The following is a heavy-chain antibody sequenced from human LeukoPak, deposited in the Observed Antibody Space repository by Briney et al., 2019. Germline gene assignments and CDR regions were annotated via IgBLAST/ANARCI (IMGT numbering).Heavy chain of an antibody. J-gene: IGHJ6*02. CDR2: IKQDGSEK. V-gene: IGHV3-7*03. D-gene: IGHD6-19*01. CDR1: GFTFGSYW. Sequence: XGSLRLSCAASGFTFGSYWMSWVRQTPGKGLEWVANIKQDGSEKYYVDSVKGRFTISRDNAKNSLYLQMNSLRAEDTAVYYCAKGLAVAGFHYYGMDVWGQGTTVTVSS. CDR3: AKGLAVAGFHYYGMDV.